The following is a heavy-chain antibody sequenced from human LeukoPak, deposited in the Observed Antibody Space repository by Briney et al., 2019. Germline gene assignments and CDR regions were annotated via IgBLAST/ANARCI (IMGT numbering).Heavy chain of an antibody. CDR1: GFTFNSYS. V-gene: IGHV3-21*01. J-gene: IGHJ4*02. CDR3: ARDEVATTLDY. CDR2: ISSSSSYI. D-gene: IGHD5-24*01. Sequence: PGGSLRLSCAASGFTFNSYSMNWARQAPGKGLEWISSISSSSSYIYYADSVKGRFTISRDNAKNSLYLQMNSLRAEDTAVYYCARDEVATTLDYRGQGTLVTVSS.